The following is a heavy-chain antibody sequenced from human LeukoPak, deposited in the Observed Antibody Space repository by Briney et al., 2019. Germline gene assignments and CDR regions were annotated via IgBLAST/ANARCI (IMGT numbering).Heavy chain of an antibody. CDR3: ARGRLYYYDSSGYYVKSRALYYFDY. D-gene: IGHD3-22*01. Sequence: PSETLSLTCAVYGGSFSGYYWSWIRQPPGEGLEWIGEINHSGSTNYNPSLKSRVTISVDTSKNQFSLKLSSVTAADTAVYYCARGRLYYYDSSGYYVKSRALYYFDYWGQGTLVTVSS. CDR2: INHSGST. CDR1: GGSFSGYY. J-gene: IGHJ4*02. V-gene: IGHV4-34*01.